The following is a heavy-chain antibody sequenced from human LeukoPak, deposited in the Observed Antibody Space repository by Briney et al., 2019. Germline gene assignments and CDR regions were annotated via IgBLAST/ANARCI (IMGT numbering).Heavy chain of an antibody. Sequence: SETLSLTCTVSAGSVSGYYWSWIRQPPGKGLEWIGYIYYSGTTNYNPSLKSRVTISVDTSKNQFSLKLSSVTAADTAVYYCARVQVVPAATQHFDYWGQGTLVTVSS. CDR2: IYYSGTT. V-gene: IGHV4-59*02. D-gene: IGHD2-2*01. CDR1: AGSVSGYY. J-gene: IGHJ4*02. CDR3: ARVQVVPAATQHFDY.